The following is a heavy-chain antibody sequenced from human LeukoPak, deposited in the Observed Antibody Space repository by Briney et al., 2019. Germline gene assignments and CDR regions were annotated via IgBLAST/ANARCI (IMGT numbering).Heavy chain of an antibody. CDR3: AKDSSVSIAARYGLDY. D-gene: IGHD6-6*01. Sequence: LSGPSLRPSYPAAAFTFSSYSTSCARQAPGDCLEWLSGISWNSGSIGYADSVKGRFPISRDNAKNSLYLQMNSLRAEDTALYYCAKDSSVSIAARYGLDYWGQGSLVTVSS. J-gene: IGHJ4*02. V-gene: IGHV3-9*01. CDR2: ISWNSGSI. CDR1: AFTFSSYS.